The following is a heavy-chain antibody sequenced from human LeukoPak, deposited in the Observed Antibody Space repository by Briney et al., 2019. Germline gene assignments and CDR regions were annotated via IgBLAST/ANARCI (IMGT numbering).Heavy chain of an antibody. CDR2: ISSSSSYI. J-gene: IGHJ4*02. V-gene: IGHV3-21*01. CDR1: GFTFSSYS. D-gene: IGHD3-16*01. Sequence: GGSLRLSCAASGFTFSSYSMNWVRQAPGKGLEWVSSISSSSSYIYYADSVKGRFTISRDYAKNSLYLQMNSLRAEDTAVYYCARDDRSSSPFGYWGQGTLVTVSS. CDR3: ARDDRSSSPFGY.